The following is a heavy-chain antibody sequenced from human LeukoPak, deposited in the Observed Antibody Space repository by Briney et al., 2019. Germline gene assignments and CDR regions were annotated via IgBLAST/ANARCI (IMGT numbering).Heavy chain of an antibody. CDR3: AKGGLQGTNYFDY. J-gene: IGHJ4*02. V-gene: IGHV3-30*02. Sequence: GGSLRLFCAASGITFSDYAMHWVRQAPGKGLEWLAYIRYDGINKYYAESVKGRFAISRDNSKNTLSLQMNSLTDEDTAVYYCAKGGLQGTNYFDYWGQGTLVTVSS. CDR2: IRYDGINK. CDR1: GITFSDYA. D-gene: IGHD3-10*01.